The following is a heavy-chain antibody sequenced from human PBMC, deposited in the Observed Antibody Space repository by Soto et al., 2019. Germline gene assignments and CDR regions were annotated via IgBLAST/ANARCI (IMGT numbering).Heavy chain of an antibody. V-gene: IGHV5-51*01. J-gene: IGHJ4*02. D-gene: IGHD4-17*01. CDR2: IYPSDSDT. CDR3: ARERATGDSYSEF. CDR1: GYNFATYW. Sequence: PGESLKISCKASGYNFATYWIGWVRQMPGKGLEWMAIIYPSDSDTRYSPSFPGQVTISADKSISTAYLQWSSLKASDTAMYYCARERATGDSYSEFWGQGTLVTVSA.